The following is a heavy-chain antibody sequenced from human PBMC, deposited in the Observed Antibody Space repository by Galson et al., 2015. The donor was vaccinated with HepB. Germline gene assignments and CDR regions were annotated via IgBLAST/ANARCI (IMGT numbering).Heavy chain of an antibody. V-gene: IGHV6-1*01. CDR1: A. CDR3: ARTRGYFDL. Sequence: AINWVRQSPSRGLEWLGRTYYRSTWHNDYAVSVKSRITINPDTSKNQFSLQLDSVTPEDTAVYYCARTRGYFDLWGRGTLVTVSS. CDR2: TYYRSTWHN. J-gene: IGHJ2*01.